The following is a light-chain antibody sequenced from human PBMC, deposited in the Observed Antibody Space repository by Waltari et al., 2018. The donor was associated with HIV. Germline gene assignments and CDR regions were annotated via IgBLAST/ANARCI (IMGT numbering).Light chain of an antibody. CDR1: QSVTNRF. Sequence: ETVLTQSPGTLSLSPGQRATLSCRASQSVTNRFLAWYQQRPGQAPRLLIYCTSGRAPGIPDRFSGSGSGTDFTLTISRLEPEDFALYYCQQYEFSLFTFGQGTRLEIK. V-gene: IGKV3-20*01. CDR3: QQYEFSLFT. J-gene: IGKJ5*01. CDR2: CTS.